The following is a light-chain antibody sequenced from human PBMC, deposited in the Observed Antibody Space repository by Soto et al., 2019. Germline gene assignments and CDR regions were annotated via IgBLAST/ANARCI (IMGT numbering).Light chain of an antibody. CDR3: SSYTSSSTLV. CDR2: DVS. CDR1: SSDVGGYNY. Sequence: QSVLTQPASVSGSPGQSITISCTGTSSDVGGYNYVSWYQQHPDKTPKLMIYDVSNRPSGVSDGFSGSKSGNTASLTISGLQAEDEADYYCSSYTSSSTLVFGTGTKVTVL. V-gene: IGLV2-14*01. J-gene: IGLJ1*01.